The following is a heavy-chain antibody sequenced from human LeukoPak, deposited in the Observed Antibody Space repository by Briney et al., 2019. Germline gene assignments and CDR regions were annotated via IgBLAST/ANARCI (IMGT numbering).Heavy chain of an antibody. V-gene: IGHV3-23*01. D-gene: IGHD5-24*01. Sequence: GGSLRLSCAASGFTFSSYAMSWVRQAPGKGLEWVSGTSGSGGSTYYAGSVKGRFTISRDNSKNTLFLQINSLRAEDTAVYYCAKGFRLKDGGVHYNFDYWGQGTLVTVSS. CDR1: GFTFSSYA. CDR2: TSGSGGST. J-gene: IGHJ4*02. CDR3: AKGFRLKDGGVHYNFDY.